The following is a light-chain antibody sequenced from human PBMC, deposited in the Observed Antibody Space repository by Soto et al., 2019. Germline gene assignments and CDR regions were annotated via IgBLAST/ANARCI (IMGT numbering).Light chain of an antibody. CDR1: QSVSSW. CDR2: DAS. J-gene: IGKJ4*01. V-gene: IGKV1-5*01. CDR3: QQYKTYWVT. Sequence: DIQMTQFPSTLSASVGDRVTITCRASQSVSSWLAWYQQQPGKAPKLLISDASSLKSGVPSRFSGSGSGTEFTLTISSLQPDDFATYYRQQYKTYWVTFGGGTKVEIK.